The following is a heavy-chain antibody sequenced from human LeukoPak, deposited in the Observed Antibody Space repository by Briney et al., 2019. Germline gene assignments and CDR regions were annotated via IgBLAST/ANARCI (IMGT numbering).Heavy chain of an antibody. V-gene: IGHV3-30*04. D-gene: IGHD3-22*01. CDR3: ARKHYYDSSGAAPAFDI. Sequence: PGRSLRLSCAASGFTFSSDAMHWARQAPGKGLEWVAVISYDGSNKYYADSVKGRFTISRDNSKNTLYLQMNSLRAEDTAVYYCARKHYYDSSGAAPAFDIWGQGTMVTVSS. J-gene: IGHJ3*02. CDR1: GFTFSSDA. CDR2: ISYDGSNK.